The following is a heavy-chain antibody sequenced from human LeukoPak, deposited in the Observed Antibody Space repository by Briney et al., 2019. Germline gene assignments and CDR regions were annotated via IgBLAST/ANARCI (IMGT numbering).Heavy chain of an antibody. V-gene: IGHV3-21*01. CDR3: GGGRGVGEFY. CDR1: GFTFSTYT. Sequence: RGSLRLSCSTSGFTFSTYTMNWGRQAPGKGQERVSSISSSSSSIYYADSVKGRFSISRDNAKNSLYLQMNSLSAEDTAVYYCGGGRGVGEFYWGQGTLVTVSS. J-gene: IGHJ4*02. D-gene: IGHD3-10*01. CDR2: ISSSSSSI.